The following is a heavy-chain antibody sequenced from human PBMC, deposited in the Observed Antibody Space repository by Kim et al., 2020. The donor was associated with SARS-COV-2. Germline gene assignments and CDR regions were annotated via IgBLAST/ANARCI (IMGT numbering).Heavy chain of an antibody. CDR3: ARSYTGRQYYFDY. D-gene: IGHD4-4*01. V-gene: IGHV3-30*01. J-gene: IGHJ4*02. Sequence: SADSVKGRFTISRDNSKNTLYLQMNSQRAEDTAVYYCARSYTGRQYYFDYWGQGTLVTVSS.